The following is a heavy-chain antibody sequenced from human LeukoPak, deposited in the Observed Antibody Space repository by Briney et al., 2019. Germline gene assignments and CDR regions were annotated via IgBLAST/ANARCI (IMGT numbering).Heavy chain of an antibody. CDR2: IYYSGST. V-gene: IGHV4-59*01. CDR1: GGSISSYY. D-gene: IGHD3-10*01. CDR3: ARVVGGNWFDP. Sequence: SETLSLTCTVSGGSISSYYWSWILQPPGKGLEWIGYIYYSGSTNYNPSLKSRVTISVDTSKNQFSLKLSSVTAADTAVYYCARVVGGNWFDPWGQGTLVTVSS. J-gene: IGHJ5*02.